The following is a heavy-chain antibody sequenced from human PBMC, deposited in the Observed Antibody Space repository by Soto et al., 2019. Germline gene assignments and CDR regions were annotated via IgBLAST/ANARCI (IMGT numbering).Heavy chain of an antibody. CDR2: INHSGST. V-gene: IGHV4-34*01. CDR3: ARWGYYYYYYMDV. J-gene: IGHJ6*03. Sequence: SETLSLTCAVYGGSFSGYYWSWIRQPPGKGLEWIGEINHSGSTNYNPSLKSRVTISVDTSKNQFSLKLSSVTAADTAVYYCARWGYYYYYYMDVWGKGTTVTVSS. CDR1: GGSFSGYY. D-gene: IGHD3-16*01.